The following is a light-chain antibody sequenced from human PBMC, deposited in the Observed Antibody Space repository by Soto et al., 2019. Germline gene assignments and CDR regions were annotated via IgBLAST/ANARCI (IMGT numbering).Light chain of an antibody. Sequence: QPVLTQPASVSGAPGQSITISCTGNSSEVGGYNYVSCYQQHPGKAPNLMIYDVSNRPSGVSNRFSGSKSANTASLTISGFQAENEADYSCGPYASGSTLYLFGPGTKVTVL. V-gene: IGLV2-14*01. J-gene: IGLJ1*01. CDR1: SSEVGGYNY. CDR2: DVS. CDR3: GPYASGSTLYL.